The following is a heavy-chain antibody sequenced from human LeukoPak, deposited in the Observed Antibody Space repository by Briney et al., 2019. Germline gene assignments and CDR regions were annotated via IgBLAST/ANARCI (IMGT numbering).Heavy chain of an antibody. Sequence: GRSLRLSCAASGFTFSNYMMHWVRQAPGKGLVWVSRIKSDGITITYADTVKARFIISRDNARNTVYLQMNSLRVEDTAVYYCVRDFRSADYWGQGTLVTVSS. CDR1: GFTFSNYM. V-gene: IGHV3-74*01. CDR3: VRDFRSADY. J-gene: IGHJ4*02. CDR2: IKSDGITI.